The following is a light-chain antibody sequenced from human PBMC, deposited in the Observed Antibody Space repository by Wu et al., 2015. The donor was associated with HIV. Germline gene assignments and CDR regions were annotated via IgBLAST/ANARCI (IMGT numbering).Light chain of an antibody. CDR3: QQLKSYPLT. Sequence: DIQLTQSPSFLSASVGDRVTITCRASQDISDYLAWYQQKPGKAPKLLIYATSTLQNGVPSRFSGSGSGTEFTLTINNLHPEESATYYCQQLKSYPLTFGGGTEVEIK. V-gene: IGKV1-9*01. CDR1: QDISDY. J-gene: IGKJ4*01. CDR2: ATS.